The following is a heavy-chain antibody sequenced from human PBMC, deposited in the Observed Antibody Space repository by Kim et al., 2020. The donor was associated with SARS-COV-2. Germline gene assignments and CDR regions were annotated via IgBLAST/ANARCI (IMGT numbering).Heavy chain of an antibody. V-gene: IGHV3-23*01. D-gene: IGHD2-15*01. CDR3: AKDPVYCSGGSCYHY. J-gene: IGHJ4*02. CDR1: GFTFSSYA. Sequence: GGSLRLSCAASGFTFSSYAMSWVRQAPGKGLEWVSAISGSGGSTYYADSVKGRFTISRDNSKNTLYLQMNSLRAEDTAVYYCAKDPVYCSGGSCYHYWGQGTLVTVSS. CDR2: ISGSGGST.